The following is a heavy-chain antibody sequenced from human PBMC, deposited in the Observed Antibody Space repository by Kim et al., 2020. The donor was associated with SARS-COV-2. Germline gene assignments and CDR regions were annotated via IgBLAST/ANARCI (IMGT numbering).Heavy chain of an antibody. CDR1: GGSIRTYF. J-gene: IGHJ4*02. Sequence: SETRSLTCTVSGGSIRTYFWNWIRQPPGKGLEYLGYIFHTGITNYNASLKSRVTMSVDTSKSQFSLHLNSVTAADTAMYYCAGGAGATISYWGQGILVTVSS. CDR2: IFHTGIT. CDR3: AGGAGATISY. V-gene: IGHV4-59*13. D-gene: IGHD1-26*01.